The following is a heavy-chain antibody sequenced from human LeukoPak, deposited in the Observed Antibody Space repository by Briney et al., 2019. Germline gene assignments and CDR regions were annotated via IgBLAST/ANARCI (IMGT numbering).Heavy chain of an antibody. Sequence: GASVKVSCKASGYTFTGYYTHWVRQAPGQGLEWMGWINPNSGGTNYAQKFQGRVTMTRDTSISTAYMELSRLRSDETAVYYCASPSRDCSSTSCYRPWDYWGQGTLVTVSS. D-gene: IGHD2-2*01. CDR1: GYTFTGYY. CDR3: ASPSRDCSSTSCYRPWDY. CDR2: INPNSGGT. V-gene: IGHV1-2*02. J-gene: IGHJ4*02.